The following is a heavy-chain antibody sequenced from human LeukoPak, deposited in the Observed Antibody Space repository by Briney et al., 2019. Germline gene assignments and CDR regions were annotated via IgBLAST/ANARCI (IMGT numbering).Heavy chain of an antibody. Sequence: SETLSLTCTVSGGSISSSSYYWGWIRQPPGKGLEWIGSIYYSGSTYYNPSLKSRVTISVDTSKNQFSLKLSSVTAADTAVYYCARGPMVRGVIASTFDYWGQGTLVTVSS. CDR2: IYYSGST. V-gene: IGHV4-39*07. J-gene: IGHJ4*02. CDR3: ARGPMVRGVIASTFDY. CDR1: GGSISSSSYY. D-gene: IGHD3-10*01.